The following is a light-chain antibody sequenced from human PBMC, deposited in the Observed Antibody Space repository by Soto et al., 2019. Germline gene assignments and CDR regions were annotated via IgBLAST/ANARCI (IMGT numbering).Light chain of an antibody. CDR3: MQALQTPLT. CDR2: LGS. CDR1: QSLLHSNGYNY. Sequence: DIVMTQSPLSLPVTPGEPASISCRSSQSLLHSNGYNYLDWYLQKPGQSPQLQIYLGSNRASGFPDGLSGGGSGTDFTLKISRVEAEDVGVYYCMQALQTPLTFGQGTRLEIK. J-gene: IGKJ5*01. V-gene: IGKV2-28*01.